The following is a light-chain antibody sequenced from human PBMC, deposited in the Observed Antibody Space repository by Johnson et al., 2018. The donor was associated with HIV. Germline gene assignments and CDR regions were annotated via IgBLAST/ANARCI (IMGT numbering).Light chain of an antibody. Sequence: QSVLTQPPSVSAAPGQKVTISCSGSSSNIENNYVSWYQQLPGAAPKVLIYENNKRPSGIPDRFSGSKSGTSATLAIPGLQPGDEADYYCGTWERSLSAHYVVGTGTKVTVL. CDR2: ENN. CDR3: GTWERSLSAHYV. J-gene: IGLJ1*01. CDR1: SSNIENNY. V-gene: IGLV1-51*02.